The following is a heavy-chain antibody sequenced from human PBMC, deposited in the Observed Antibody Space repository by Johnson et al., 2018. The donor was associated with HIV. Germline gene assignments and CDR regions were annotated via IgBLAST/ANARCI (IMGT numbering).Heavy chain of an antibody. CDR3: ARGRKTVTTVRPSAFDI. CDR2: ISYDGSNK. D-gene: IGHD4-17*01. J-gene: IGHJ3*02. Sequence: HVQLVESGGGVVQPGRSLRLSCAASGFTFSSYAMHWVRQAPGKGLEWVAVISYDGSNKYYADSVKGRFTISRDNSKNTLYLQMNSLRAEDTAVYYCARGRKTVTTVRPSAFDIWGQGTMVTVSS. V-gene: IGHV3-30-3*01. CDR1: GFTFSSYA.